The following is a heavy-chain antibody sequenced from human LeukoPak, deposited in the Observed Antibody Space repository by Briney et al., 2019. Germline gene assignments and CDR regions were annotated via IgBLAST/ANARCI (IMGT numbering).Heavy chain of an antibody. J-gene: IGHJ5*02. CDR1: GGSFSGYY. CDR3: ASRVTLRDWFDP. CDR2: INHSGST. V-gene: IGHV4-34*01. Sequence: SETLSLTCGVHGGSFSGYYWSWIRQPPGKGLEWIGEINHSGSTNYNPSLKSRVTISVDTSKNQFSLKLSSVTAADTAVYYCASRVTLRDWFDPWGQGTLVTVSS. D-gene: IGHD2-21*02.